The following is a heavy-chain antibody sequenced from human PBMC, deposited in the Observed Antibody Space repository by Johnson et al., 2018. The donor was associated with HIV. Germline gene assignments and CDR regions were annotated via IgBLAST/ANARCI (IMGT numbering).Heavy chain of an antibody. D-gene: IGHD1-26*01. CDR3: AKGNSGIYGLTHAFDI. J-gene: IGHJ3*02. Sequence: MMLVESGGGLVQPGGSLRLSCAASGFTSSYYDMHWVRQGPGKGLQWVSGIGITGDTYYAGSVKGRFTISRDHAKNSLYLQMNSLTAGDTAVYYCAKGNSGIYGLTHAFDIWGQGTMVTVSS. V-gene: IGHV3-13*01. CDR1: GFTSSYYD. CDR2: IGITGDT.